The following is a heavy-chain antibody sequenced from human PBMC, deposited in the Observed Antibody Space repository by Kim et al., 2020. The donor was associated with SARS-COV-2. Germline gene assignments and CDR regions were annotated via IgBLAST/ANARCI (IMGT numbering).Heavy chain of an antibody. CDR3: ARVGSGVVVPAAIGYYYYGMDV. D-gene: IGHD2-2*01. V-gene: IGHV1-18*04. CDR2: ISAYNGNT. CDR1: GYTFTSYG. J-gene: IGHJ6*02. Sequence: ASVKVSCKASGYTFTSYGISWVRQAPGQGLEWMGWISAYNGNTNYAQKLQGRVTMTTDTSTSTAYMELRSLRSDDTAVYYCARVGSGVVVPAAIGYYYYGMDVWGQGTTVTVSS.